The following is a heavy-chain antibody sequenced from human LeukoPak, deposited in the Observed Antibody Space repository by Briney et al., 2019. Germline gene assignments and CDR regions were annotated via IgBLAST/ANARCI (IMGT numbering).Heavy chain of an antibody. CDR3: ARDWRDIVVVTAIGGSFLGAFDI. CDR1: GFTFDDYA. V-gene: IGHV3-48*01. J-gene: IGHJ3*02. D-gene: IGHD2-21*02. Sequence: GGSLRLSCAASGFTFDDYAMSWVRQTPGKGLEWVSYISSSSSTIYYADSVKGRFTISRDNAKNSLYLQMNSLRAEDTAVYYCARDWRDIVVVTAIGGSFLGAFDIWGQGTMVTVSS. CDR2: ISSSSSTI.